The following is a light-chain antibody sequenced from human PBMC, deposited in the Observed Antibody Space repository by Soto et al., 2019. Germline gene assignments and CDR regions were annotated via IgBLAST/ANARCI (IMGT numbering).Light chain of an antibody. CDR2: GAS. J-gene: IGKJ5*01. V-gene: IGKV3-15*01. CDR1: QSVPSD. Sequence: KWLSTLPVSPRDRATLSSRASQSVPSDWLAWYRHKPGQAPRLLIYGASTSATGSPARFSGSGSGTEFTLTIISRQSDDFSAYYCQQYTNRTPLTFGQRTRLEI. CDR3: QQYTNRTPLT.